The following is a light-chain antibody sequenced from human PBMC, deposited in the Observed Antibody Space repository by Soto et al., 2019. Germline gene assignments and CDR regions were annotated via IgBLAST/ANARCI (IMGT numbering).Light chain of an antibody. V-gene: IGLV7-46*01. CDR3: LFSISNTVV. J-gene: IGLJ2*01. CDR2: DTT. Sequence: QAVVTQEPSLTVSPGGTVTLTCGSSTGAVTSGHWPHWIQQKPGQVPRTLLYDTTNKHSWTPARFAGSLLGGKAALTLSGAQPEDEADYYCLFSISNTVVFGGGTKLTVL. CDR1: TGAVTSGHW.